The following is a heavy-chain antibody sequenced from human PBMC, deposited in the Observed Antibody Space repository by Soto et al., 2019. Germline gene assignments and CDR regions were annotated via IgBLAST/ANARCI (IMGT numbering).Heavy chain of an antibody. V-gene: IGHV1-18*01. Sequence: ASVKVSCKASGYTFTSYGISWVRQAPGQGLEWMGWISAYNGNTNYAQKLQGRVTMTTDTSTSTAYMELRSLRSDDTAVYYCARDEKYYGSGSYYSYWGQGTLVPVSS. CDR3: ARDEKYYGSGSYYSY. D-gene: IGHD3-10*01. CDR2: ISAYNGNT. CDR1: GYTFTSYG. J-gene: IGHJ4*02.